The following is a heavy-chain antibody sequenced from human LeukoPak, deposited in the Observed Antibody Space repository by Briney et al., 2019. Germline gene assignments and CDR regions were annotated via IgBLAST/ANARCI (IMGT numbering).Heavy chain of an antibody. Sequence: SETLSLTCAVSGGSISSSNWWSWVRQPPGKGLEWIGEIYHSGSTNYNPSLKSRVTMSVDTSKNQFSLKLSSVTAADTAVYYCARVRTGRYYYMDVWGKGTAVTISS. CDR1: GGSISSSNW. CDR3: ARVRTGRYYYMDV. D-gene: IGHD1-1*01. J-gene: IGHJ6*03. CDR2: IYHSGST. V-gene: IGHV4-4*02.